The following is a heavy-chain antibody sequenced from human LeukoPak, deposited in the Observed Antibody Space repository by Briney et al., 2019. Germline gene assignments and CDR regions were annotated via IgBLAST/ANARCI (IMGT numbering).Heavy chain of an antibody. CDR2: IYYTCVT. CDR1: GGPLTISY. D-gene: IGHD2-21*02. CDR3: VRGERCGGDCSSRQQ. Sequence: RPSETLSLTCTVSGGPLTISYWSWIRQPPGRGLEWVGYIYYTCVTNYHPSLAGRVSMSLDMSKNLISLNLGSVTAADTAVYYCVRGERCGGDCSSRQQWGQGTLVTVSS. J-gene: IGHJ1*01. V-gene: IGHV4-59*13.